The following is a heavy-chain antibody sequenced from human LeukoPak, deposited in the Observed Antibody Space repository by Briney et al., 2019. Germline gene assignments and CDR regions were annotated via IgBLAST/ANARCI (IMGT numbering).Heavy chain of an antibody. J-gene: IGHJ3*02. CDR1: GYTFTSYY. Sequence: ASVKVSCKASGYTFTSYYMHWVRQAPGQGLEWMGIINPSGGSTSYAQKFQGRVTMTRDTSTSTVYMELSSLRSEDTAVYYCARDGRYCSSTSCLISLTGSDAFDIWGQGTMVTVSS. D-gene: IGHD2-2*01. V-gene: IGHV1-46*01. CDR2: INPSGGST. CDR3: ARDGRYCSSTSCLISLTGSDAFDI.